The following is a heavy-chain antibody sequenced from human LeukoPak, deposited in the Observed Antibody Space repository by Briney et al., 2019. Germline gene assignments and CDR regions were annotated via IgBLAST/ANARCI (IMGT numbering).Heavy chain of an antibody. D-gene: IGHD6-13*01. CDR1: GFTFSSYE. CDR3: ARDPPRIAAAGTKAFDI. V-gene: IGHV3-48*03. Sequence: RSGGSLRLSCAASGFTFSSYEMNWVRQAPGKGLEWVSYISSSGSTIYYANSVKGRFTISRDNAKNSLYLQMNSLRAEDAAVYYCARDPPRIAAAGTKAFDIWGQGTMVAVSS. CDR2: ISSSGSTI. J-gene: IGHJ3*02.